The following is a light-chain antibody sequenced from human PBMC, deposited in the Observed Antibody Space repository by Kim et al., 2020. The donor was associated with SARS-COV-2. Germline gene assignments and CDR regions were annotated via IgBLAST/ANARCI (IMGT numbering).Light chain of an antibody. J-gene: IGKJ1*01. Sequence: PGERPTLASRARQCVSKYLVWYQQKPGQPPRVLIYGASSRATCVPVRFSGSVAGTESTLTISSLQSEDSGVYYCQQYNNWPRTFGQGTKVDIK. CDR3: QQYNNWPRT. V-gene: IGKV3-15*01. CDR2: GAS. CDR1: QCVSKY.